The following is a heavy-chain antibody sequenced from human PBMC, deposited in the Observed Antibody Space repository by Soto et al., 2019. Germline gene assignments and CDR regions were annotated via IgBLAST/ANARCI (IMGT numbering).Heavy chain of an antibody. J-gene: IGHJ4*02. Sequence: QAQVVQSGAEVRKPGSSVKLSCKASEGTFNSYAIAWVRQAPGQGLEWMGGIIPYYNTLNYAQKFQDRVTITADDSTNPVYMELSSLRSDDTAVYFCASGASRWYPYFFDSWGQGALVTVSS. V-gene: IGHV1-69*01. CDR3: ASGASRWYPYFFDS. D-gene: IGHD6-13*01. CDR1: EGTFNSYA. CDR2: IIPYYNTL.